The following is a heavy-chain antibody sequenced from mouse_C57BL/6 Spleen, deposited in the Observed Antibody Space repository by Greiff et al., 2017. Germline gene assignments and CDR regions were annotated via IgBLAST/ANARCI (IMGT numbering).Heavy chain of an antibody. CDR2: ISSGSSTI. J-gene: IGHJ3*01. CDR3: ARAPRWDEGAWFAY. V-gene: IGHV5-17*01. CDR1: GFTFSDYG. Sequence: EVKLMESGGGLVKPGGSLKLSCAASGFTFSDYGMHWVRQAPEKGLEWVAYISSGSSTIYYADTVKGRFTISRDNAKNTLFLQMTSLRSEDTAMYYCARAPRWDEGAWFAYWGQGTLVTVSA. D-gene: IGHD4-1*01.